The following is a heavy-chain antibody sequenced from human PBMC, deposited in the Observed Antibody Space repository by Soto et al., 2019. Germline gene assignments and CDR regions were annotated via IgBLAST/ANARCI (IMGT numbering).Heavy chain of an antibody. CDR3: ARDVNGGAFDI. Sequence: ASVKVSCKASGYTFTSYYMRWVRQAPGQGLEWMGIINPSGGSTSYAQKFQGRVTMTRDTSTSTVYMELSSLRSEDTAVYYCARDVNGGAFDIWGQGTMVTVSS. D-gene: IGHD2-8*01. CDR2: INPSGGST. J-gene: IGHJ3*02. V-gene: IGHV1-46*01. CDR1: GYTFTSYY.